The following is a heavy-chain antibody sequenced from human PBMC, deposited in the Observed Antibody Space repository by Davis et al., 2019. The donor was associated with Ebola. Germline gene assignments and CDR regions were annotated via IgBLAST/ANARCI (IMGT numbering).Heavy chain of an antibody. CDR1: GGSFSGYY. V-gene: IGHV4-34*01. D-gene: IGHD3-22*01. CDR2: INHSGST. J-gene: IGHJ4*02. Sequence: GSLRLSCAVYGGSFSGYYWSWIRQPPGKGLEWIGEINHSGSTNYNPSLKSRVTISVDTSKNQFSLKLSSVTAADTAVYYCARALHYYDSSGYLGLWGQGTLVTVSS. CDR3: ARALHYYDSSGYLGL.